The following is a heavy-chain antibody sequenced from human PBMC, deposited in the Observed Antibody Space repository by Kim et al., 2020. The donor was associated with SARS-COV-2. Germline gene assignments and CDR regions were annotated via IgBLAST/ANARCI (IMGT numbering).Heavy chain of an antibody. CDR3: ARDRSWEPTPHYYYGMDV. CDR1: GDSVSSNSAA. CDR2: TYYRSKWYN. D-gene: IGHD1-26*01. V-gene: IGHV6-1*01. Sequence: SQTLSLTCAISGDSVSSNSAAWNWIRQSPSRGLEWLGRTYYRSKWYNDYAVSVKSRITINPDTSKNQFSLQLNSVTPEDTAVYYCARDRSWEPTPHYYYGMDVWGQGTTVTVSS. J-gene: IGHJ6*02.